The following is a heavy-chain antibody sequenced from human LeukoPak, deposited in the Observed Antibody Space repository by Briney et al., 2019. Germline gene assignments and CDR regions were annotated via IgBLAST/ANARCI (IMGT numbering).Heavy chain of an antibody. CDR3: ARDHSYYYDSSGYYFDY. CDR1: GFTFSDYY. CDR2: ISSSGSTI. J-gene: IGHJ4*02. D-gene: IGHD3-22*01. Sequence: GGSLRLSCAASGFTFSDYYMSWIRQAPGKGREGVSYISSSGSTIYYADSVKGRFTISRDNAKNSLYLQMNSLRAEDTAVYYCARDHSYYYDSSGYYFDYWGQGTLVTVSS. V-gene: IGHV3-11*01.